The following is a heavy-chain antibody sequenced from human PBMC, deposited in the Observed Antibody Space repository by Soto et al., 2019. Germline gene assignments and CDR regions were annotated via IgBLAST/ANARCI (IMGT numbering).Heavy chain of an antibody. CDR2: IYYSGST. V-gene: IGHV4-39*01. D-gene: IGHD1-26*01. J-gene: IGHJ5*02. Sequence: SETLSLTCTVSGRSISSSSYYWGWIRQPPGKGLEWIGSIYYSGSTYYNPSLKSRDTISVDTSKNQFSLKLSSVTAADTAVYYCAINSSPPNNWFDPWGQGTLVTVSS. CDR1: GRSISSSSYY. CDR3: AINSSPPNNWFDP.